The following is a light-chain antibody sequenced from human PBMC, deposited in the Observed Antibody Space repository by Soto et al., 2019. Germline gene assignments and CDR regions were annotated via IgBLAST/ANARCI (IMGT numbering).Light chain of an antibody. CDR2: DVS. CDR3: CSYAGSYTSYV. V-gene: IGLV2-11*01. Sequence: QSALTQPRSVSGSPGQSVTISCTGTSSDVGGYNYVSWYQQHPGKAPKLMIYDVSKRPSGVPDRCSGSKSGNTASLTISGLQAEDEVDYYCCSYAGSYTSYVFGTGTKVTVL. CDR1: SSDVGGYNY. J-gene: IGLJ1*01.